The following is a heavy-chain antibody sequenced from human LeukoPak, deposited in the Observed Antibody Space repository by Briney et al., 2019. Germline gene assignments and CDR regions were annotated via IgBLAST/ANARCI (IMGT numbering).Heavy chain of an antibody. CDR2: ITSSGSIT. CDR1: GFTFSDHY. Sequence: PGGSLRLSCTASGFTFSDHYMSWLRLSPGKGLEWLSYITSSGSITDYADSVKGRFTISRHNAKNTMFLQMNSLRPEDTAVYYCARDPDYGDPEWGQGTLVTVSS. D-gene: IGHD4-17*01. J-gene: IGHJ4*02. V-gene: IGHV3-11*01. CDR3: ARDPDYGDPE.